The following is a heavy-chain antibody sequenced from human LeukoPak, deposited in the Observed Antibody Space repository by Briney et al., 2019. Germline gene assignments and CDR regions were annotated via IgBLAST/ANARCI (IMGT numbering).Heavy chain of an antibody. CDR3: AGEEYRVMITFGGVTS. Sequence: SVKVSCKASGGTFSSYAISWVRQAPGQGLEWMGRIIPILGIANYAQKFQGRVTITADKSTSTAHMELSSLRSEDTAVYYCAGEEYRVMITFGGVTSWGQGTMVTVSS. CDR1: GGTFSSYA. V-gene: IGHV1-69*04. D-gene: IGHD3-16*01. CDR2: IIPILGIA. J-gene: IGHJ3*01.